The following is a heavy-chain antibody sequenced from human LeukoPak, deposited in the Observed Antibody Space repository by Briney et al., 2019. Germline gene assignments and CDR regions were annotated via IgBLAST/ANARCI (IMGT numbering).Heavy chain of an antibody. V-gene: IGHV4-34*01. Sequence: PSETLSLTCAVYGGSFSGYYWSWIRQPPGKGLEWIGEINHSGSTNYNPSLKSRVTISVDTSKNQFSLKLSSVTAADTAVYYCAKPEVGYSSGWGLYYYYYYYMDVWGKGTTVTVSS. D-gene: IGHD6-19*01. CDR1: GGSFSGYY. CDR2: INHSGST. J-gene: IGHJ6*03. CDR3: AKPEVGYSSGWGLYYYYYYYMDV.